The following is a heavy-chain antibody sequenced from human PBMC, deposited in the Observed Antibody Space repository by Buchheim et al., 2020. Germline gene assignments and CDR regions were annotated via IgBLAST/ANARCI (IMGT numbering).Heavy chain of an antibody. D-gene: IGHD2-21*02. CDR2: FYYSGTT. CDR3: AGGGDWPGRYYCDY. V-gene: IGHV4-39*01. J-gene: IGHJ4*02. CDR1: GGSITSDSYY. Sequence: QLQLQESGPGLVKPSETLSLTCAVSGGSITSDSYYWGWIRQPPGKGLDWIGSFYYSGTTYYSPSLQSPVTISVATSQNQFSLKLTSGAAADTAVYYCAGGGDWPGRYYCDYWGKGTL.